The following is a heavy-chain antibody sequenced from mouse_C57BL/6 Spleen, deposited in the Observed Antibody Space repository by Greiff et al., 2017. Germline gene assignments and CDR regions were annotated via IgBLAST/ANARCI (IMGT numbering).Heavy chain of an antibody. CDR2: IDPETGGT. D-gene: IGHD1-1*01. CDR3: TSSGYYGSSYSWFAY. V-gene: IGHV1-15*01. J-gene: IGHJ3*01. Sequence: QVQLKQSGAELVRPGASVTLSCKASGYTFTDYEMHWVKQTPVHGLEWIGAIDPETGGTAYNQKFKGKAILTADKSSSTAYMELRSLTSEDSAVYYCTSSGYYGSSYSWFAYWGQGTLVTVSA. CDR1: GYTFTDYE.